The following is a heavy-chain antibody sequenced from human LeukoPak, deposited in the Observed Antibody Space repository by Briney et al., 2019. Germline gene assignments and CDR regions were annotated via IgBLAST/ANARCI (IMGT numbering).Heavy chain of an antibody. Sequence: GGSLRLSCAASGFTFSSYSMNWVRQAPGKGLEWVSCISSTNSTIYYADSVKGRFTISRDNAKNLLYLQMSSLRAEDTAVYYCAREYSSSWYQGNYMDVWGKGTTVTVSS. CDR3: AREYSSSWYQGNYMDV. CDR2: ISSTNSTI. D-gene: IGHD6-13*01. V-gene: IGHV3-48*04. J-gene: IGHJ6*03. CDR1: GFTFSSYS.